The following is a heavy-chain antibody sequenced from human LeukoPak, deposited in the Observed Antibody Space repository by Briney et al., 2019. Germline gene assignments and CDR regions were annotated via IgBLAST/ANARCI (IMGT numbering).Heavy chain of an antibody. CDR1: GFTFSSYW. V-gene: IGHV3-7*01. J-gene: IGHJ4*02. D-gene: IGHD5-12*01. CDR3: ARDAGNSGYDLLDF. Sequence: GGSLRPSCAASGFTFSSYWMTWVRQAPGKGLEWLANIKQDGSEKNYGDSVKGRFTISRDNAENSLYLQMNSLRAEDTAVYYCARDAGNSGYDLLDFWGQGTLVTVS. CDR2: IKQDGSEK.